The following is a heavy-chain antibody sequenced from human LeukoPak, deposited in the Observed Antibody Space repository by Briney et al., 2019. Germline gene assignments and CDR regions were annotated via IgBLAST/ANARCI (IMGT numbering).Heavy chain of an antibody. CDR1: GFTFDDYA. Sequence: GGSLRLSYAASGFTFDDYAMHWVRQAPGKGLEWVSGISWNSGSIGYADSVKGRFTISRDNAKNSLYLQMNSLRAEDTALYYCAKDLSYGDYTYYFDYWGQGTLVTVSS. CDR3: AKDLSYGDYTYYFDY. J-gene: IGHJ4*02. CDR2: ISWNSGSI. V-gene: IGHV3-9*01. D-gene: IGHD4-17*01.